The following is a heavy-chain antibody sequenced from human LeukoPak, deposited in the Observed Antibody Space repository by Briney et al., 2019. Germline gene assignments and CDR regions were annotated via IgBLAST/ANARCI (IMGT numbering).Heavy chain of an antibody. CDR1: GFTFISYG. V-gene: IGHV3-30*18. CDR3: AKEWGTFYCDY. Sequence: PGGSLRLSCAASGFTFISYGMHWVRQAPGKGLEWVAVISYDGSDKYYADSVKGRFTISRDNSKNTVYLQMNSLRAEDTAIYFCAKEWGTFYCDYWGQGTLVSVSS. D-gene: IGHD3-16*01. J-gene: IGHJ4*02. CDR2: ISYDGSDK.